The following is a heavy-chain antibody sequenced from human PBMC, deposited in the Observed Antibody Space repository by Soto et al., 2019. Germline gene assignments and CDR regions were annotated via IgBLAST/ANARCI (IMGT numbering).Heavy chain of an antibody. V-gene: IGHV3-9*01. CDR3: TKVGGLYDFWGGPLHVDL. J-gene: IGHJ5*02. Sequence: DAQLVESGGGFVQPGRSLRLSCAGSGFIFDDFAIHWVRQAPGKGLEWVSGISWTSGSIGYADSVKGRFTISRDNAKNALYFQMNSLRVEDTALYYCTKVGGLYDFWGGPLHVDLCGQGTLVPVSS. CDR1: GFIFDDFA. CDR2: ISWTSGSI. D-gene: IGHD3-3*01.